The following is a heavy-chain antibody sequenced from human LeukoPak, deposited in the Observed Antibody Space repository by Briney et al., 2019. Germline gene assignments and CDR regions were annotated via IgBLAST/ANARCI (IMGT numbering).Heavy chain of an antibody. CDR3: AKDQRTVAIYYYGMDV. D-gene: IGHD6-25*01. J-gene: IGHJ6*02. V-gene: IGHV3-30*18. Sequence: GGSLRLSWAASGFTFSSYGMHWVRQAPGKGLEWVAVISYDGSNKYYADSVKGRFTISRDNSKNTLYLQMNSLRAEDTAVYYCAKDQRTVAIYYYGMDVWGQGTTVTVSS. CDR2: ISYDGSNK. CDR1: GFTFSSYG.